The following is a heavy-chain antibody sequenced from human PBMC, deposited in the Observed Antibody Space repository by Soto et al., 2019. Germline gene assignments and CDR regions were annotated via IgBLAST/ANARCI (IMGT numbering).Heavy chain of an antibody. V-gene: IGHV4-4*07. Sequence: PSETLSLTCTFSVDSISNYYWSCIRHPAGKGLEWIGHISTSGSTNYNPSLKSRVTMSVDTSKNQFSLRLNSVTAADTAVYYCARDKSKTGLSYYPFDSWGQGILVTVSS. CDR1: VDSISNYY. D-gene: IGHD3-22*01. CDR2: ISTSGST. J-gene: IGHJ4*02. CDR3: ARDKSKTGLSYYPFDS.